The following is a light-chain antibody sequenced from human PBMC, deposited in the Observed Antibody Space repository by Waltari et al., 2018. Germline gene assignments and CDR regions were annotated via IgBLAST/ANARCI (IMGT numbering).Light chain of an antibody. V-gene: IGKV2D-29*01. J-gene: IGKJ4*01. CDR2: KVS. CDR3: MQSIQMPLT. CDR1: QSLRHTDGKGY. Sequence: DIVLTQTTVSLSVTPGQPGSISCKSSQSLRHTDGKGYLYRYLQKQRQPPQLLIHKVSKRFSGVPDKFSGSGSGTDFTLKISRVEAEDVGVYYCMQSIQMPLTFGGGTKVEIK.